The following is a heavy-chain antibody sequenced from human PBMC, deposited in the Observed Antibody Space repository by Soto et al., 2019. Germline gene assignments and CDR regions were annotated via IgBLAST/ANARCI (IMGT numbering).Heavy chain of an antibody. CDR2: IWYDGSNK. J-gene: IGHJ4*02. D-gene: IGHD2-2*01. CDR3: ARDRDIVVVPAAMLSRGYFDY. V-gene: IGHV3-33*01. CDR1: GFTFSSYG. Sequence: GGSLRLSCAASGFTFSSYGMHWVRQAPGKGLEWVAVIWYDGSNKYYADSVKGRFTISRDNSKNTLYLQMNSLRAEDTAVYYCARDRDIVVVPAAMLSRGYFDYWGQGTLVTVS.